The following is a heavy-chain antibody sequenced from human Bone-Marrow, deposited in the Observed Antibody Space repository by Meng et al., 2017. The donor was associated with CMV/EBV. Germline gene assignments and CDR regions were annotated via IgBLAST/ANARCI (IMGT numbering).Heavy chain of an antibody. CDR2: MNPNSGNT. CDR1: GYTFTSYD. V-gene: IGHV1-8*01. CDR3: ARGCWGGSGSYIYYYYYGMDV. D-gene: IGHD3-10*01. Sequence: ASVKVSCKASGYTFTSYDINWVRQATGQGLEWMGWMNPNSGNTGYAQKFQGRVTITRNTSISTAYMELSSLRSEDTAVYYCARGCWGGSGSYIYYYYYGMDVWGQGNTVTVSS. J-gene: IGHJ6*02.